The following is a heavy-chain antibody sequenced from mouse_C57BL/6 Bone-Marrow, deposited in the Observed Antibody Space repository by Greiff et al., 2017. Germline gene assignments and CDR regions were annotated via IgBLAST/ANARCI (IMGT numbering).Heavy chain of an antibody. Sequence: QVQLKESGAELARPGASVKLSCKASGYTFTSYGISWVKQRTGQGLEWIGEIYPRSGNTYYNEKFKGEATLTADKSSSTAYMELRSLTSEDSAVYFCARRGGSILYYFDYWGQGTTLTVSS. D-gene: IGHD1-1*01. CDR2: IYPRSGNT. V-gene: IGHV1-81*01. CDR3: ARRGGSILYYFDY. J-gene: IGHJ2*01. CDR1: GYTFTSYG.